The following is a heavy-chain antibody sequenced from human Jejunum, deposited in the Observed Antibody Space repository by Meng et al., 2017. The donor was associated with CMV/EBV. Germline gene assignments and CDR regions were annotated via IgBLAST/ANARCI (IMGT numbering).Heavy chain of an antibody. CDR2: IEWDDDK. Sequence: SISTRGMCVTWVRQPPGKALEWLALIEWDDDKYYSTSLKTRLTISKDTSKNQVVLTVTNMDPVDAATYYCARMQRGGRDAAFDIWGQGTMVTV. D-gene: IGHD6-25*01. CDR1: SISTRGMC. CDR3: ARMQRGGRDAAFDI. V-gene: IGHV2-70*20. J-gene: IGHJ3*02.